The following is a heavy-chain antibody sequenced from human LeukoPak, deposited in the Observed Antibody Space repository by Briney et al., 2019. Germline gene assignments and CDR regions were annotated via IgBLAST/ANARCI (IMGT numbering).Heavy chain of an antibody. CDR2: INHSGST. CDR1: GGSISSSSYY. V-gene: IGHV4-39*07. Sequence: TSETLSLTCTVSGGSISSSSYYWGWIRQPPGKGLEWIGEINHSGSTNYSPSLKSRVTISVDTSKNQFSLKLSSVTAADTAVYYCAREGRSGWRHYNWFDPWGQGTLVTVSS. CDR3: AREGRSGWRHYNWFDP. J-gene: IGHJ5*02. D-gene: IGHD6-19*01.